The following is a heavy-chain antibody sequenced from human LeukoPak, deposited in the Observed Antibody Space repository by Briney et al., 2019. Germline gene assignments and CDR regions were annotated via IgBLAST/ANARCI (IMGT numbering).Heavy chain of an antibody. CDR1: GFTFSSYD. D-gene: IGHD3-10*01. CDR3: ARDRLLWFGESYYYYGMDV. J-gene: IGHJ6*02. Sequence: GGSLRLSCAASGFTFSSYDMHWVRQGTGKGLEWVSAIGTAGDTYYPGSVKGRFTISRENAKNSLYLQMNSLRAGDTAVYYCARDRLLWFGESYYYYGMDVWGQGTTVTVSS. V-gene: IGHV3-13*01. CDR2: IGTAGDT.